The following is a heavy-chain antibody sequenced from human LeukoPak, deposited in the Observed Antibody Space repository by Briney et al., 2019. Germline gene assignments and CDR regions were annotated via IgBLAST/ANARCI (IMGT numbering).Heavy chain of an antibody. CDR2: INHSGST. CDR1: GGSFSGYY. CDR3: ASLTRTGDPGY. Sequence: SETLSLTCAVYGGSFSGYYWCWISQPPGKGLEWIGEINHSGSTNYNPSLKGRVTISVDTSKNQFSLKLSSVTAAETAVYYCASLTRTGDPGYWGQGTLVTVSS. D-gene: IGHD7-27*01. V-gene: IGHV4-34*01. J-gene: IGHJ4*02.